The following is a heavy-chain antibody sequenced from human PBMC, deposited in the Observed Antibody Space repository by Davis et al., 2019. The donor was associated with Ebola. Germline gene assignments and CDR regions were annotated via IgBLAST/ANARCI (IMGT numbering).Heavy chain of an antibody. V-gene: IGHV4-28*01. J-gene: IGHJ4*02. CDR3: ARHGGGSGYDY. D-gene: IGHD5-12*01. CDR2: IYYSGST. Sequence: SETLSLTCAVSGYSISSSNWWGWIRQPPGKGLEWIGYIYYSGSTYYNPSLKSRVTVSVDTSKNQFSLKLRSVTAADTAVYYCARHGGGSGYDYWGQGTLVTVSS. CDR1: GYSISSSNW.